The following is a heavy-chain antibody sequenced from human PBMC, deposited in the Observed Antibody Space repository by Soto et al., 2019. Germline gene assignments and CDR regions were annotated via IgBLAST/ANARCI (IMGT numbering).Heavy chain of an antibody. CDR3: ARGGVSTRTFDY. CDR2: IYPSDSDT. J-gene: IGHJ4*02. V-gene: IGHV5-51*01. CDR1: GYNFAGYW. D-gene: IGHD3-3*01. Sequence: ESLKISFKGSGYNFAGYWIAWVRQMPGKGLELMGIIYPSDSDTRYRPSFQGQVTISADKSISSAYLQWSSLRASDTAMYYCARGGVSTRTFDYWGQGTPVTVSS.